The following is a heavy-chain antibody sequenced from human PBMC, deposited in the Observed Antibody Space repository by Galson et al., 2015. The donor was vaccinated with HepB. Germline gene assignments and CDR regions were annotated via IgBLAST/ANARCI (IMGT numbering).Heavy chain of an antibody. Sequence: SVKVSCKASGSTFSSYTISWVRQAPGQGLEWMGRIIPILGIANYAQKFQGRVTITADKSTSTAYMERSSLRSEDTAVYYCATNIVVVVAATGDFGDYWGQGTLVTVSS. V-gene: IGHV1-69*02. CDR2: IIPILGIA. J-gene: IGHJ4*02. D-gene: IGHD2-15*01. CDR3: ATNIVVVVAATGDFGDY. CDR1: GSTFSSYT.